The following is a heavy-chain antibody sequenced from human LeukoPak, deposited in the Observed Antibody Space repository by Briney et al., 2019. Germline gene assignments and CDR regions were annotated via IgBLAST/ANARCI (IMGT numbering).Heavy chain of an antibody. Sequence: ASVKVSCNASGYTFTSYGISWVRQAPAQGLEWMGWISAYNGNTDYAQKLQGRVTMTTDTSTSTAYMELRSLRSDDTAVYYCARDSAVAGLSIFDYWGQGTLVTVSS. V-gene: IGHV1-18*01. CDR3: ARDSAVAGLSIFDY. CDR2: ISAYNGNT. J-gene: IGHJ4*02. CDR1: GYTFTSYG. D-gene: IGHD6-19*01.